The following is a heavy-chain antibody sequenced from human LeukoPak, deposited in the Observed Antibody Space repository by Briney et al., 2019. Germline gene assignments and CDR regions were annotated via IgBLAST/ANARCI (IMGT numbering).Heavy chain of an antibody. Sequence: SSETLSLTCTVSGGSISSYYWSWIRQPPGKGLEWIGYIYYSGSTNYNPSLKSRVTISVDTSKNQFSLKLSSVTAADTAVYYCARAVTSAWSAFDIWGQGTMVTVSS. J-gene: IGHJ3*02. CDR3: ARAVTSAWSAFDI. D-gene: IGHD4-11*01. CDR2: IYYSGST. CDR1: GGSISSYY. V-gene: IGHV4-59*01.